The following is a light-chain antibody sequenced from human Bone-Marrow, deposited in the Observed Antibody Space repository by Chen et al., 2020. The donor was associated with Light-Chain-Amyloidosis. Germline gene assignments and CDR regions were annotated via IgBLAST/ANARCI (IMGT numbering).Light chain of an antibody. J-gene: IGLJ3*02. CDR1: NIGPTS. CDR3: QVWDRSSDRPV. V-gene: IGLV3-21*02. Sequence: YVLTQPSSVSVAPGQTPTIACGGNNIGPTSVHWYQQTPGQAPLLVVYDDSDRPSGITERLSGSNSGNTATLTISRVEAGDEADYYCQVWDRSSDRPVFGGGTKLTVL. CDR2: DDS.